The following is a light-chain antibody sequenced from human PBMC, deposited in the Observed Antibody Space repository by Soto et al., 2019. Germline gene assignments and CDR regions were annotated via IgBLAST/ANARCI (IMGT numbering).Light chain of an antibody. V-gene: IGKV3-20*01. CDR2: GAS. J-gene: IGKJ2*01. CDR3: QQYGSSPPLYT. CDR1: QSVSSSY. Sequence: EIVLTQSPGTLSLSPGERATLSCRASQSVSSSYLAWYQKNPGQAPRLLIYGASSRATGIPARFSGSGSGTDFTLTISRLEPEDFAVYYCQQYGSSPPLYTFGQGTKLEIK.